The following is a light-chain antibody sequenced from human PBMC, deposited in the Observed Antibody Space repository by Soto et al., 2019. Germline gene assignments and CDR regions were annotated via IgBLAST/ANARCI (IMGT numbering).Light chain of an antibody. CDR3: QVWDSSSEHYV. V-gene: IGLV3-21*04. Sequence: SYELTQPPSVSVAPGKTARITCGGNNLGSKSVHWYQQKPGQAPVLVIYYDSDRPSGIPERFSGSNSGNTATLTISRVEAGDEADYYCQVWDSSSEHYVFGTGTKLTVL. J-gene: IGLJ1*01. CDR1: NLGSKS. CDR2: YDS.